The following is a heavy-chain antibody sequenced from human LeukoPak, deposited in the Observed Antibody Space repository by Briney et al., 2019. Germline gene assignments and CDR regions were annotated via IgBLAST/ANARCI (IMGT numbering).Heavy chain of an antibody. CDR1: GLTFSNYG. CDR3: AKMGNSYGLHPDY. V-gene: IGHV3-30*02. J-gene: IGHJ4*02. Sequence: GGSLRLSCAASGLTFSNYGMDWVRQAPGQGLEGVAFIRDDGNNRYYADSVKGRFTISRDNSQNTLYLQMNSLRAEDTAAHDCAKMGNSYGLHPDYWGQGTLDTVSS. D-gene: IGHD5-18*01. CDR2: IRDDGNNR.